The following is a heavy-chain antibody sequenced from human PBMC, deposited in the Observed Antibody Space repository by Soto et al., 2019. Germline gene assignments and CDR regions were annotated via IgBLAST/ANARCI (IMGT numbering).Heavy chain of an antibody. CDR2: IYHSGST. Sequence: SETLSLTCAVSGGSISISNWCSWVRQPPGKGLEWIGEIYHSGSTNYNPSLKSRVTISVDKSKNQFSLKLSSVTAADTAVYYCARDSGFGTYGDYYGMDVWGQGTTVTVSS. CDR1: GGSISISNW. J-gene: IGHJ6*02. CDR3: ARDSGFGTYGDYYGMDV. V-gene: IGHV4-4*02. D-gene: IGHD3-10*01.